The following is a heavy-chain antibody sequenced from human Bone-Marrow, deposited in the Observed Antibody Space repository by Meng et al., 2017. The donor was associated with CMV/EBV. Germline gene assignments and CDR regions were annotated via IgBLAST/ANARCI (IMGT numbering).Heavy chain of an antibody. V-gene: IGHV3-30*02. J-gene: IGHJ4*02. CDR1: GYTFTGYY. CDR3: AKDLLLFGGPNAYFDY. D-gene: IGHD3-16*01. Sequence: SCKASGYTFTGYYMHWVRQTPGKGLEWVAFIRHDGTNKFYGDSVKGRFTISRDNSKNTVYLQMNSLRPEETAVYYCAKDLLLFGGPNAYFDYWGQGMAVTVSS. CDR2: IRHDGTNK.